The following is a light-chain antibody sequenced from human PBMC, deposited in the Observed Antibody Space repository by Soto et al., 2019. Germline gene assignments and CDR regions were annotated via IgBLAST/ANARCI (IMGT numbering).Light chain of an antibody. CDR3: QQYGSFPLT. V-gene: IGKV3-20*01. Sequence: ELVLTQSPGTLSLSPGERATLSCRASQSVSSSYLAWYQQKPGQAPRLLIYGASSRATGIPDRFSGSGSGTDFTLTISRLEPEDFAVYYCQQYGSFPLTFGGGTKVDIK. J-gene: IGKJ4*01. CDR1: QSVSSSY. CDR2: GAS.